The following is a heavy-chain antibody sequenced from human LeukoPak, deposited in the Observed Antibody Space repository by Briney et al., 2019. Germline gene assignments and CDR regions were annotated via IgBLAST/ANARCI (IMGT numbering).Heavy chain of an antibody. CDR3: ARGLPYYYYHYGMDV. CDR2: INHSGST. V-gene: IGHV4-34*01. CDR1: GGSFSGYY. J-gene: IGHJ6*02. Sequence: KPSETLSLTCAVYGGSFSGYYWSWIRQPPGKGLEWIGEINHSGSTNYNPSLKSRVTISVDTSKNQFSLKLSSVTAADTAVYYCARGLPYYYYHYGMDVWGQGTTVTVSS.